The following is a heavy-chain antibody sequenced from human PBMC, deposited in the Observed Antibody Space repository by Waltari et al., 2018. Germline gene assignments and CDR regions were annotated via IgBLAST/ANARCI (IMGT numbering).Heavy chain of an antibody. CDR2: IKSKTDGGTT. CDR3: TTEGYYGGNSARYNY. Sequence: EVQLVESGGGLVKPGGSLRLSCAASGFTFSNAWMSWVRQAPGKGLEWVGRIKSKTDGGTTDYAAPVKGRFTISRDDSKNTLYLQMNSLKTEDTAVYYCTTEGYYGGNSARYNYWGQGTLVTVSS. CDR1: GFTFSNAW. J-gene: IGHJ4*02. V-gene: IGHV3-15*01. D-gene: IGHD3-10*01.